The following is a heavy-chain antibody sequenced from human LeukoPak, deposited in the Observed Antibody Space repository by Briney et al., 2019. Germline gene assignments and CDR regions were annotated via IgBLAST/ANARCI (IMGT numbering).Heavy chain of an antibody. CDR3: ARVGGGYDFWSGYSRGGLDYYFDY. J-gene: IGHJ4*02. V-gene: IGHV4-39*01. CDR1: GDSTSSDRYY. CDR2: IYYSGST. D-gene: IGHD3-3*01. Sequence: SETLSLTCTVSGDSTSSDRYYGGWVRQPPGKGLEWIGSIYYSGSTYYNPSLKSRVTISVDTSKNQFSLKLSSVTAADTAVYYCARVGGGYDFWSGYSRGGLDYYFDYWGQGTLVTVSS.